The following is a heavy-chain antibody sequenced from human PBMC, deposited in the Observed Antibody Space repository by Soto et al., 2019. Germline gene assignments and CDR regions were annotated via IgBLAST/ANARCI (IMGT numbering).Heavy chain of an antibody. V-gene: IGHV3-23*01. J-gene: IGHJ5*02. CDR3: AKEKVRDIAARGRNWFDP. D-gene: IGHD6-6*01. CDR1: GFTFSSYA. CDR2: ISGSGGST. Sequence: PGGSLRLSCAASGFTFSSYAMSWVRQAPGKGLEWVSAISGSGGSTYYADSVKGRFTISRDNSKNTLYLQMNSLRAEDTAVYYCAKEKVRDIAARGRNWFDPWGQGTLVTSPQ.